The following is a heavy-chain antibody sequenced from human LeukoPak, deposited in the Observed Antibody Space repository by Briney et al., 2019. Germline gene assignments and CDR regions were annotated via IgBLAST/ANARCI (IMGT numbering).Heavy chain of an antibody. CDR2: IYYSGST. J-gene: IGHJ4*02. D-gene: IGHD3-10*01. CDR1: GGSISSYY. Sequence: SETLSLTCTVSGGSISSYYWSWIRQPPGKGLEWIGYIYYSGSTNYNPSLKSRVTISRDTSKNQFSLKLRSVTAADTAMYYCARPSATYGCFDYWGQGTLVTVSS. V-gene: IGHV4-59*01. CDR3: ARPSATYGCFDY.